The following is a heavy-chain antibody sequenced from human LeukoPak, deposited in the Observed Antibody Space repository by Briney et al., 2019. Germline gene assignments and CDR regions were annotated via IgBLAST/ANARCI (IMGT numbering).Heavy chain of an antibody. J-gene: IGHJ6*03. V-gene: IGHV3-53*05. CDR1: GLTVSSNY. D-gene: IGHD3-16*01. CDR2: IYSGGST. CDR3: AKDYVGGYYYYMDV. Sequence: GGSLRLSCAASGLTVSSNYMSWVRQAPGKGLEWVSVIYSGGSTYYADSVKGRFTISRDNSKNTLYLQMNSLRAEDTAVYYCAKDYVGGYYYYMDVWGKGTTVTVSS.